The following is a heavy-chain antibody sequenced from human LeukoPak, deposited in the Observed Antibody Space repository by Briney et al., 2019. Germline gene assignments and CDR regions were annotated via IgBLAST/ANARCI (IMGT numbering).Heavy chain of an antibody. D-gene: IGHD3-22*01. V-gene: IGHV3-30*02. CDR1: GFTFSSYG. Sequence: GGSLRLSCAASGFTFSSYGMHWVRQAPGRGLEWVAFIRYDGSNKYYADSVKGRFTIPRDNSKNTLYLQMNSLRAEDTAVYYCAKDRSSSGYYYYYFDYWGQGTLVTVSS. CDR3: AKDRSSSGYYYYYFDY. J-gene: IGHJ4*02. CDR2: IRYDGSNK.